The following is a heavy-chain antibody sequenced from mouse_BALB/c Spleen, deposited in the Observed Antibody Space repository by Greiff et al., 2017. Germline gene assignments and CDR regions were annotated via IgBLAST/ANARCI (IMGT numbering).Heavy chain of an antibody. V-gene: IGHV1-37*01. J-gene: IGHJ4*01. D-gene: IGHD1-1*01. CDR2: INPYNGDT. CDR1: GYSFTGYF. CDR3: GRSGYLYGSRDYYAMDY. Sequence: EVKLQESGPELVKPGASVKISCKASGYSFTGYFMNWVKQSHGKSLEWIGRINPYNGDTFYNQKFKGKATLTVDKSSSTAQMELLSLTSEDSAVYYCGRSGYLYGSRDYYAMDYWGQGTSVTVSS.